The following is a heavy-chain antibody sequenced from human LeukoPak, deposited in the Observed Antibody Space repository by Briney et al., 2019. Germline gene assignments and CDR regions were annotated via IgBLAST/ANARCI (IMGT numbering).Heavy chain of an antibody. J-gene: IGHJ4*02. CDR1: GGTFSSYD. V-gene: IGHV1-69*06. Sequence: LGASVRVSCKASGGTFSSYDISWVRQAPGQGLEWMGGIMPISGTANYAQKFQGRVTITADKPTNTAYMELSSLRSEDTAVYYCAKRPMIVVVMPDEYYFDYWGQGTLVTVSS. D-gene: IGHD3-22*01. CDR2: IMPISGTA. CDR3: AKRPMIVVVMPDEYYFDY.